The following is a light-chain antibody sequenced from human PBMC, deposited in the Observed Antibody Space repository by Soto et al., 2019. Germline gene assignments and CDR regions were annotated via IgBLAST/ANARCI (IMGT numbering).Light chain of an antibody. CDR1: QSISSW. Sequence: IQMTQSPSTLSASVLDRVTITCRASQSISSWLAWYQQKPGKAPKLLIYDASNLESGVPSRFSGSGSGTEFTLTISSLQPDDFATYYCQQYNSYPITFGQGTRLEIK. J-gene: IGKJ5*01. CDR3: QQYNSYPIT. V-gene: IGKV1-5*01. CDR2: DAS.